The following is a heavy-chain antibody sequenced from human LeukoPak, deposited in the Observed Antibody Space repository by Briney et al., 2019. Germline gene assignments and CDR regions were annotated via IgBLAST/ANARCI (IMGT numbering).Heavy chain of an antibody. J-gene: IGHJ4*02. D-gene: IGHD5-18*01. CDR3: AGIQLWPLMYYFDY. CDR1: GFTFSRYS. Sequence: GGSLRLSCAASGFTFSRYSMNWVRQAPGRGLEWVSHISSSSSTISYADSVKGRFTISRDNSKSTVFLLMNSLRAEDTAGYYCAGIQLWPLMYYFDYRGQGALVTVSS. V-gene: IGHV3-48*01. CDR2: ISSSSSTI.